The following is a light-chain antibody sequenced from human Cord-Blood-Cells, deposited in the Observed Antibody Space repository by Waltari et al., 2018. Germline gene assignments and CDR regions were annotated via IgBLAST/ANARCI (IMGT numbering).Light chain of an antibody. CDR2: NAS. CDR3: QQYKSYST. CDR1: QSISSW. V-gene: IGKV1-5*03. Sequence: DIQMTQSPSTLSASVGDRVTITCRASQSISSWLAWYQQKPGKAPKRQIYNASSLESGVPSRFSGSGSGTEFTLTIRSLQPDDFATYYCQQYKSYSTFGQGTKVEIK. J-gene: IGKJ1*01.